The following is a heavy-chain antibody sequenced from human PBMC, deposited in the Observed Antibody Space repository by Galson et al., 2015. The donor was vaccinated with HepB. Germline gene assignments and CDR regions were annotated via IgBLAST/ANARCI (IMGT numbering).Heavy chain of an antibody. J-gene: IGHJ6*02. CDR2: ISSSSSYI. D-gene: IGHD5-18*01. CDR1: GFTFSTYS. CDR3: ARDLRRPRDTWIQLWVLYGVDV. V-gene: IGHV3-21*01. Sequence: SLRLSCAASGFTFSTYSMDWVRQAPGKGLEWVSSISSSSSYIYYADSVKGRFTISRDNAKNSLYLQMNSLRAEDTAVHYCARDLRRPRDTWIQLWVLYGVDVWGQGTTVTVSS.